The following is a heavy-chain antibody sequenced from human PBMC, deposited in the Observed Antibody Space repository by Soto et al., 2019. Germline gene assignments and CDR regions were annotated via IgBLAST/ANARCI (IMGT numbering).Heavy chain of an antibody. J-gene: IGHJ6*02. CDR1: GFTFSSYG. Sequence: GGSLRLSCAASGFTFSSYGMHWVRQAPGKGLEWVAVISYDGSNKYYADSVKGRFTISRDNSKNTLYLQMNSLRAEDTAVYYCAKNSDGYNYYYYGMDVWGQGTTVTVSS. CDR2: ISYDGSNK. D-gene: IGHD5-12*01. V-gene: IGHV3-30*18. CDR3: AKNSDGYNYYYYGMDV.